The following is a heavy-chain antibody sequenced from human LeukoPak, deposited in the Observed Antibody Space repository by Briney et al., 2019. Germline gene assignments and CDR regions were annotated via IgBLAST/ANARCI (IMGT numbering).Heavy chain of an antibody. Sequence: GASVKVSCKASGYTFTSYYMHWVRQAPGQGLEWRGIINPSGGSTSYAQKFQGRVTMTRDTSTSTVYMELSSLRSEDTAVYYCARDQRYYDILTGFNWFDPWGQGTLVTVSS. J-gene: IGHJ5*02. D-gene: IGHD3-9*01. CDR1: GYTFTSYY. CDR3: ARDQRYYDILTGFNWFDP. CDR2: INPSGGST. V-gene: IGHV1-46*01.